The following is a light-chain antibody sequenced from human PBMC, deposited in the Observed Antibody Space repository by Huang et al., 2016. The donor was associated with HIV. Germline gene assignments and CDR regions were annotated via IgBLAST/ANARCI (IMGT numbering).Light chain of an antibody. CDR3: QQSYSDPYT. CDR2: AAS. J-gene: IGKJ2*01. V-gene: IGKV1-39*01. Sequence: DIQMTQSPSSLSASVGDRVTITCRASQNIRNYLNWYQQKPGKAPKLLIYAASSLQIGVPSRFSGSVSGTDFTLTISSLQPEDFATYYCQQSYSDPYTFGQGTKLEIK. CDR1: QNIRNY.